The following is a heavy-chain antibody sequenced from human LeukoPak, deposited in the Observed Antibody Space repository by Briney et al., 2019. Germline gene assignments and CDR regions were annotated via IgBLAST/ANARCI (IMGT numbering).Heavy chain of an antibody. V-gene: IGHV4-39*07. J-gene: IGHJ4*02. CDR1: GDTISSSNYN. D-gene: IGHD2-2*01. CDR3: ASSYYCGSATCKRDY. Sequence: PSETLSLTCTVSGDTISSSNYNWGWIRQPPGKGLEWIGSIYYSGSTYYNPSLKSRLTISVDTSKNQFSLRLSSVTAADTAVYYCASSYYCGSATCKRDYWGQGTLVTVSS. CDR2: IYYSGST.